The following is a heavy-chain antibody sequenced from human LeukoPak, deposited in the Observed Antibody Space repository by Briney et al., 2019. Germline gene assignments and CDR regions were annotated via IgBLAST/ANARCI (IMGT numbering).Heavy chain of an antibody. J-gene: IGHJ4*02. D-gene: IGHD3-22*01. CDR2: IYTSGST. Sequence: PSETLSLTCTVSGGSISSSSYYWSWIRQPAGKGLEWIGRIYTSGSTNYNPSLKSRVTMSVDTSKNQFSLKLSSVTAADTAVYYCARSEETNGYYYSQFDYWGQGTLVTVSS. CDR3: ARSEETNGYYYSQFDY. V-gene: IGHV4-61*02. CDR1: GGSISSSSYY.